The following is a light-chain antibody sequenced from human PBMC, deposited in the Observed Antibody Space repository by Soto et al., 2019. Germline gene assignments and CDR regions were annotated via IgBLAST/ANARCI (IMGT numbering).Light chain of an antibody. CDR3: QQCYSTPLT. J-gene: IGKJ4*01. Sequence: DIQMTQSPSSLSASVGDRVTITCRASQTISTYLNWYQQKPGGAPKLLIFAASSLQSGVPPRFSGSGSGTDFTLTVSSLQPEDFATYFCQQCYSTPLTFGGGTKVDIK. V-gene: IGKV1-39*01. CDR1: QTISTY. CDR2: AAS.